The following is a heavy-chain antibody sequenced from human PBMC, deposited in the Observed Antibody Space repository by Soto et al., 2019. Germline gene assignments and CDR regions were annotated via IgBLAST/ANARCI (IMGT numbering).Heavy chain of an antibody. Sequence: EVQLLESGGGLVQPGGSLRLSCAASGFTFSSYAMSWVRQAPGKRPEWVSAISGRGGSTYYADSVKGRFTISRDNSKNTLYLQMNSLRAEDTAVYYCATSYGDCGGDSFDIWGQGTMVTVSS. J-gene: IGHJ3*02. D-gene: IGHD4-17*01. CDR2: ISGRGGST. V-gene: IGHV3-23*01. CDR1: GFTFSSYA. CDR3: ATSYGDCGGDSFDI.